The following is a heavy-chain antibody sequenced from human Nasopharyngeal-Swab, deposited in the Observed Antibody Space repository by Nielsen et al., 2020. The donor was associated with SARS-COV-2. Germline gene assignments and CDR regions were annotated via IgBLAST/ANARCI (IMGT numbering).Heavy chain of an antibody. CDR1: GFTFSSYA. CDR3: AKSPPGSTRDYYYYGMDV. CDR2: ISGSGGST. J-gene: IGHJ6*02. V-gene: IGHV3-23*01. Sequence: GGSLRLSCAASGFTFSSYAMSWVRQAPGKGLEWVSAISGSGGSTYYADSVKGRFTISRDNSKNTLYLQMNSLRAEDTAVYCCAKSPPGSTRDYYYYGMDVWGQGTTVTVSS. D-gene: IGHD2-2*01.